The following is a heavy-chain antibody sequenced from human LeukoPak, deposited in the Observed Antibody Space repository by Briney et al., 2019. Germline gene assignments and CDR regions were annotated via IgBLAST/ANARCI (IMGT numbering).Heavy chain of an antibody. Sequence: SETLSLTCAVYGGSFSGYYWSWIRQPPGKGLVWIGYIHYSGSTNYNPSLKSRVTISVDTSRNQFSLKLTSVTAADTAVYYCAKSNGYGLVDIWGQGTMVTVSS. J-gene: IGHJ3*02. CDR1: GGSFSGYY. V-gene: IGHV4-59*12. CDR2: IHYSGST. D-gene: IGHD3-10*01. CDR3: AKSNGYGLVDI.